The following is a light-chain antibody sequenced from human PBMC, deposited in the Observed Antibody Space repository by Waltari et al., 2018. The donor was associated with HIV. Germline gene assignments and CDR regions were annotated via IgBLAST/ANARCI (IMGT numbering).Light chain of an antibody. CDR2: GGS. J-gene: IGKJ3*01. Sequence: IQLTQSPFSLSASIGDKVSITCRASQSLSDFLHWYQQKPGKPPKLLIHGGSTLESGVPSRISGSGSDTDYTLTISSLQPDDFATYYCLQSRSIPLTFGPGTKV. CDR1: QSLSDF. V-gene: IGKV1-39*01. CDR3: LQSRSIPLT.